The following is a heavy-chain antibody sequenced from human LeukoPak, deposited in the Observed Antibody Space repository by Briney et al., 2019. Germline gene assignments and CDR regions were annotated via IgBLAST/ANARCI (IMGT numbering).Heavy chain of an antibody. CDR1: GGSISDYY. D-gene: IGHD6-19*01. Sequence: SETLSLTCTVSGGSISDYYWSWIRQPPGEGLEWIGYIYYSGSTHYNPSLKSRATISLHTSKNQFSLRLTSVTAADTAVYYCARRSRSAWYYDSWGQGTLVTVSS. CDR2: IYYSGST. CDR3: ARRSRSAWYYDS. J-gene: IGHJ4*02. V-gene: IGHV4-59*01.